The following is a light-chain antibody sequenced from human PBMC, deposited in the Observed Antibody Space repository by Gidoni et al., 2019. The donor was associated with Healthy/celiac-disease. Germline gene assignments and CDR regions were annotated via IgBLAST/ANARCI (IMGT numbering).Light chain of an antibody. J-gene: IGKJ5*01. CDR1: QSISSW. CDR2: KAS. V-gene: IGKV1-5*03. CDR3: QQYNSYSIT. Sequence: DIQMTQSPATLSASVGDRVTITCRASQSISSWLAWYQQNPGKAPKLLIYKASNLESGVPSRFSGSGSGTEFTLTISSLQPDDFATYYCQQYNSYSITFGQGTRLEIK.